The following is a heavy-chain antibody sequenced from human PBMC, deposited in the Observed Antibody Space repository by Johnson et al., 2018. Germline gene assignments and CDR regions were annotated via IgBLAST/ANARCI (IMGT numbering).Heavy chain of an antibody. Sequence: QVQLQESGPGLVKXSETLSLXCLISGGSISSSTYYWGWIRQPPGKGLEWIGRIYYRGSTYYNPSLQSRVTLSLDTSKNQFSLKLSPVTAPATALYYCASLYYYASGTYSDAFDIWGQGTMVTVSS. V-gene: IGHV4-39*07. D-gene: IGHD3-10*01. CDR3: ASLYYYASGTYSDAFDI. J-gene: IGHJ3*02. CDR1: GGSISSSTYY. CDR2: IYYRGST.